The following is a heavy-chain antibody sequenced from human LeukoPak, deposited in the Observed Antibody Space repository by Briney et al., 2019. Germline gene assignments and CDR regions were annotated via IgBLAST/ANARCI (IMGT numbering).Heavy chain of an antibody. CDR1: GGSINSYF. V-gene: IGHV4-59*01. J-gene: IGHJ4*02. CDR2: IYYSGST. D-gene: IGHD6-19*01. CDR3: ARLPYSSGWYVY. Sequence: SETLSLTCSVSGGSINSYFWSWVRQPPGKGLEWIGYIYYSGSTNYNPSLESRVTISVDTSKNQFSLKLSSVTASDTAVYYCARLPYSSGWYVYWGQGTLVTVSS.